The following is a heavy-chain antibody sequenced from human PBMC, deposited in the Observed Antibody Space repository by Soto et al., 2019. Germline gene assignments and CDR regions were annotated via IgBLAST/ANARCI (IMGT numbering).Heavy chain of an antibody. CDR1: GFTFSSYG. Sequence: GGSLRLSCAASGFTFSSYGMHWVRQAPGKGLEWVAVIWYDGSNKYYADSVKGRFTISRDNSKNTLYLQMNSLRAEDTAVYYCARDSVDCSGGSCYSGYYYYGMDVWGQGTTVTVS. D-gene: IGHD2-15*01. V-gene: IGHV3-33*01. CDR3: ARDSVDCSGGSCYSGYYYYGMDV. J-gene: IGHJ6*02. CDR2: IWYDGSNK.